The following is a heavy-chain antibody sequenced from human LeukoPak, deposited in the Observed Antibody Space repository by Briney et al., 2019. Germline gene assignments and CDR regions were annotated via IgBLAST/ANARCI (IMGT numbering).Heavy chain of an antibody. CDR1: GFTFSAYS. D-gene: IGHD5-18*01. V-gene: IGHV3-48*02. CDR3: AKHYFYSYGSLDY. J-gene: IGHJ4*02. CDR2: ISSSSSTT. Sequence: AGGSLRLSCAASGFTFSAYSMNWVRQPPGRGLEWDSYISSSSSTTHYADSVKGRFTISRDNAKNSLYLQMNSLRDEDTAVYFCAKHYFYSYGSLDYWGQGTLVTVSS.